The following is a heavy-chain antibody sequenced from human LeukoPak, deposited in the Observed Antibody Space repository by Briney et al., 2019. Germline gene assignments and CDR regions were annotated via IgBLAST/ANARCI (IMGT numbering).Heavy chain of an antibody. CDR2: ISYDGSNK. J-gene: IGHJ5*02. CDR3: ARDLDDFWSGYYLNWFDP. CDR1: GFTFSSYA. D-gene: IGHD3-3*01. V-gene: IGHV3-30-3*01. Sequence: PGGSLRLSCAASGFTFSSYAMHWVRQAPGKGLEWVAVISYDGSNKYYADSVKGRFTIPRDNSKNTLYLQMNSLRAEDTAVYYCARDLDDFWSGYYLNWFDPWGQGTLVTVSS.